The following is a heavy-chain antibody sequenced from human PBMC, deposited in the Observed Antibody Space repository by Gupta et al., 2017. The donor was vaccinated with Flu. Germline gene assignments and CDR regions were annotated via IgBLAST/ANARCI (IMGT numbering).Heavy chain of an antibody. Sequence: EVQLLESGGGLVQTGESLRLTCAASGFNFRTYGMSWVRQAPGKGLEWVAGMGGGGRDTYYPDSVRGRFIISRDTSKNTLFLQMNSLRVEDTAVYYCVKGGWGSASDYWGQGILVTVSS. CDR1: GFNFRTYG. D-gene: IGHD6-19*01. J-gene: IGHJ4*02. CDR2: MGGGGRDT. V-gene: IGHV3-23*01. CDR3: VKGGWGSASDY.